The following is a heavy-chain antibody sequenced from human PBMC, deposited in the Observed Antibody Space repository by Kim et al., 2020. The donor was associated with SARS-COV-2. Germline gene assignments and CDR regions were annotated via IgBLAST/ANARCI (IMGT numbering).Heavy chain of an antibody. CDR3: ARVFGEKGFDY. CDR2: K. V-gene: IGHV3-33*01. Sequence: KYYAESVKGRFTISRDNTKNTLYLQMNSLRAEDTAVYYCARVFGEKGFDYWGQGTLVTVSS. J-gene: IGHJ4*02. D-gene: IGHD3-16*01.